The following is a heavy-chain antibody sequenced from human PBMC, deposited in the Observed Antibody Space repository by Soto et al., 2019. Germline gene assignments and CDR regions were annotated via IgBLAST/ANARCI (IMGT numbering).Heavy chain of an antibody. Sequence: QVQLVESGGGVVQPGRSLRLSCAVSGFTFTSYGMHWVRQAPGKGLEWVALIWYDGIKKFYADSVKGRFTISRDNSQNILYLQLNSLRAEDTAVYYCARPDLSGSYYRPFFAQWGQGTLVTVSS. J-gene: IGHJ4*02. D-gene: IGHD3-10*01. CDR3: ARPDLSGSYYRPFFAQ. CDR2: IWYDGIKK. CDR1: GFTFTSYG. V-gene: IGHV3-33*08.